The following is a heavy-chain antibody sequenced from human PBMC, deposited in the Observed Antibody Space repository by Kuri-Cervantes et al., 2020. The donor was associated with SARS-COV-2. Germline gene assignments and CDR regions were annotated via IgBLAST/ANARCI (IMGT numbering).Heavy chain of an antibody. D-gene: IGHD1-1*01. CDR1: GYTFTTYA. Sequence: ASVKVSCKASGYTFTTYAIHWVRQAPGQRLEWMGWINADNGNTKYSEKFQGRVTMTEDTSTDTAYMELSSLRSEDTAVYYCATTYAFLGGEPKSSPGYWGQGALVTVSS. J-gene: IGHJ4*02. CDR3: ATTYAFLGGEPKSSPGY. V-gene: IGHV1-3*01. CDR2: INADNGNT.